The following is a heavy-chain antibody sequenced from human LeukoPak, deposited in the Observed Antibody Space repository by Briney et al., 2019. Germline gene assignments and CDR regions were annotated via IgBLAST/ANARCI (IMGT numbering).Heavy chain of an antibody. J-gene: IGHJ4*02. V-gene: IGHV4-59*01. CDR1: GGSLSTYY. CDR2: ISHGGST. CDR3: ARSSRGLGYDFPFDY. D-gene: IGHD3-3*01. Sequence: PSETLSLTCTVSGGSLSTYYWTWIRQPPGKGLEWMGYISHGGSTKYNPSLESRVTISVDTSKNQFSLKLRSATAADTAVYYCARSSRGLGYDFPFDYWGQGTLVTVSS.